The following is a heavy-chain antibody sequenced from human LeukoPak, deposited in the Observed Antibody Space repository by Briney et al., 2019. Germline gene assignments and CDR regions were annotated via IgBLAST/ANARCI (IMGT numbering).Heavy chain of an antibody. V-gene: IGHV5-10-1*01. CDR1: GYSFTGYW. CDR2: IDPSDSYT. J-gene: IGHJ5*02. D-gene: IGHD6-13*01. Sequence: GESLKFSCKGSGYSFTGYWITWVRQMPGKGLEWMGRIDPSDSYTNYSPSFQGHVTISADKSISTAYLQWSSLKASDTAIYYCARHYLAATGANWFDPWGQGTLVTVSS. CDR3: ARHYLAATGANWFDP.